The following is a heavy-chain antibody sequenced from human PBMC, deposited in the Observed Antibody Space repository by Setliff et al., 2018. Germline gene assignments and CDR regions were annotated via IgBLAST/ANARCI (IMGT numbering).Heavy chain of an antibody. D-gene: IGHD6-6*01. J-gene: IGHJ4*02. CDR3: AKSSGSSSSTNLEY. Sequence: GGSLRLSCATSGFTFRDYSLTWVRQAPGKGLEWVSAITDDGGTTRYAGSVKGRFTIARDNSNSTLYLQMNSLRVEDTALYYCAKSSGSSSSTNLEYLGPGTLVTVSS. CDR1: GFTFRDYS. V-gene: IGHV3-23*01. CDR2: ITDDGGTT.